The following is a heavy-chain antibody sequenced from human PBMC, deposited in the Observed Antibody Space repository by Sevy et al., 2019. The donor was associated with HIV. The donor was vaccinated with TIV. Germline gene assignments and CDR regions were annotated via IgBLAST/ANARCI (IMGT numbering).Heavy chain of an antibody. CDR2: IWYDGTNK. D-gene: IGHD6-19*01. CDR3: ARERLAVAGIGYYFDY. Sequence: GGSLRLSCAASRFTFSSYGMHWVRQAPGKGLEWVAVIWYDGTNKEYADSVKCRFTISRDNSKNTLYLQMSSLRADDTAVYYCARERLAVAGIGYYFDYWGQGTLVTVSS. CDR1: RFTFSSYG. V-gene: IGHV3-33*01. J-gene: IGHJ4*02.